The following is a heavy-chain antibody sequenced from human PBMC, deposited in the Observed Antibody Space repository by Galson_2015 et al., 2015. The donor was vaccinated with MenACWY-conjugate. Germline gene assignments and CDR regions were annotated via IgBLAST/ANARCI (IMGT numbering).Heavy chain of an antibody. J-gene: IGHJ4*02. Sequence: LRLSCAASGFTFSSYAMHWVRQAPGKGLGWVAVISYDGSNKYYADSVKGRFTISRDNSKNTLYLQMNSLRAEDTAVYYCARGKYYYDSSGYYYFDYWGQGTLVTVSS. CDR3: ARGKYYYDSSGYYYFDY. CDR1: GFTFSSYA. D-gene: IGHD3-22*01. CDR2: ISYDGSNK. V-gene: IGHV3-30*04.